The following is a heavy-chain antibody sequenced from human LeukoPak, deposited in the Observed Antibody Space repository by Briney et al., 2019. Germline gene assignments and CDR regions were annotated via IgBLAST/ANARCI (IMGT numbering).Heavy chain of an antibody. J-gene: IGHJ1*01. CDR1: RFTFSQHS. D-gene: IGHD4-17*01. CDR3: AKDRGDYDPEYFQN. CDR2: IRATSGNT. Sequence: GGSLRLSCAASRFTFSQHSISWVSQAPGKGREWVSNIRATSGNTVYADSVKGRFTISRDNSKNTLYLQMNSLRAEDTAVYYCAKDRGDYDPEYFQNWGQGTLVTVSS. V-gene: IGHV3-23*01.